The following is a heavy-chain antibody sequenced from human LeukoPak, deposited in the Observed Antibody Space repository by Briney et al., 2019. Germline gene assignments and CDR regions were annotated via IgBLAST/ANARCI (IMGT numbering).Heavy chain of an antibody. D-gene: IGHD6-13*01. CDR3: ARSVGYSSSWYGIDY. J-gene: IGHJ4*02. CDR1: GGSISSYY. Sequence: SETLSLTCTVSGGSISSYYWSWIRQPPGKGLEWIGYIYYSGSTNYNPSLKSRVTISVDTPKNQFSLKLSSVTAADTAVYYCARSVGYSSSWYGIDYWGQGTLVTVSS. CDR2: IYYSGST. V-gene: IGHV4-59*01.